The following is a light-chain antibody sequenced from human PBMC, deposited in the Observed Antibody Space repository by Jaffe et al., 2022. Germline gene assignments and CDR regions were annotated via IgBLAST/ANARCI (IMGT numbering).Light chain of an antibody. CDR2: EVT. V-gene: IGLV2-8*01. J-gene: IGLJ2*01. CDR1: SSDVGGYNY. CDR3: SSYVGSNNPVL. Sequence: QSALTQPPSASGSPGQSVTISCTGTSSDVGGYNYVSWYQQHPGKAPKLMIYEVTKRPSGVPDRFSGSKSGNTASLTVSGLQAEDEADYYCSSYVGSNNPVLFGGGTKLTVL.